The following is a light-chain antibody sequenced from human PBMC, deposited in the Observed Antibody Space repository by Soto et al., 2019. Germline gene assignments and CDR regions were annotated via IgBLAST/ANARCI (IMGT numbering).Light chain of an antibody. CDR1: QNVNNW. V-gene: IGKV1-5*01. CDR3: QQYNTYWT. Sequence: QITQFPSALDASFGGIVTLTCLASQNVNNWLAWYQHKPGKAPQLLIYDGSVLEAGVPSRFSGSGSGTEFTLAISGLQSDDFATYYCQQYNTYWTFGAGTKVDI. CDR2: DGS. J-gene: IGKJ4*02.